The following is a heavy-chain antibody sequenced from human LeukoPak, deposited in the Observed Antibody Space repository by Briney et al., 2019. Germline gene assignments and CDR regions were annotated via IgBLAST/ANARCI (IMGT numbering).Heavy chain of an antibody. CDR3: ARSGTLPFGTWFGELSWFDP. Sequence: GASVKVSCKASGYTFTGYYMHWVRQAPGQGLEWMGWINPNSGGTNYAQKFQGWVTMTRDTSISTAYMELSRLRSDDTAVYYCARSGTLPFGTWFGELSWFDPWGQGTLVTVSS. CDR2: INPNSGGT. J-gene: IGHJ5*02. D-gene: IGHD3-10*01. V-gene: IGHV1-2*04. CDR1: GYTFTGYY.